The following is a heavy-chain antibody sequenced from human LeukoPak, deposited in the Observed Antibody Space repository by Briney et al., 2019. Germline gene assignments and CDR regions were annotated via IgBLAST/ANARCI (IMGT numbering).Heavy chain of an antibody. J-gene: IGHJ6*02. CDR1: GYTFTSYG. CDR2: ISAYNGNT. V-gene: IGHV1-18*01. D-gene: IGHD1-26*01. CDR3: ARNQYSGSYSPRDGMDV. Sequence: ASVKVSCKASGYTFTSYGISWVRQAPGQGLEWMGWISAYNGNTNYAQKLQGRVTMTTDTSTSTAYMELRSLRSDDTAVYYCARNQYSGSYSPRDGMDVWGQGTTVTVSS.